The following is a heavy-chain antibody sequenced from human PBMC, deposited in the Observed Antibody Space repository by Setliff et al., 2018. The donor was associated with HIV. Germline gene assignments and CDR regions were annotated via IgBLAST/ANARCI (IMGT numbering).Heavy chain of an antibody. Sequence: GGSLRLSCAASGFTFRSFDMHWVRQAPGKGLEWVSCIGTLSDTYYPNSVKGRFTISRDTSKNTMYLQMNSLRHEDTALYYCARVLPYNSALDNWGQGTLVTVSS. CDR1: GFTFRSFD. D-gene: IGHD6-25*01. V-gene: IGHV3-13*01. J-gene: IGHJ4*02. CDR2: IGTLSDT. CDR3: ARVLPYNSALDN.